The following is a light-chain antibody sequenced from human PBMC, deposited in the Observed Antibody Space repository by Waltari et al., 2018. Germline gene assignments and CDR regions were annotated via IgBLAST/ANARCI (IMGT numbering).Light chain of an antibody. V-gene: IGKV3-20*01. CDR1: QSVSSSF. CDR3: QQYGSSPVT. CDR2: VAS. Sequence: EIVLTQSPGTLSLSPGERATLPCRASQSVSSSFLAWYQQKPGQAPRLLISVASRRATGIPDRFSGSGSGTDFTLTISRLEPEDFAVYYCQQYGSSPVTFGQGTKLEIK. J-gene: IGKJ2*01.